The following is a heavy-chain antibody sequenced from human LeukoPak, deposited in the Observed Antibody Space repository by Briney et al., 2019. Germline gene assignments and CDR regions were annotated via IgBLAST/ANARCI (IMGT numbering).Heavy chain of an antibody. J-gene: IGHJ4*02. CDR3: ASGSYYYFDY. CDR1: GFTFSSYA. V-gene: IGHV3-23*01. Sequence: GGSLRLSCAASGFTFSSYAMSWVRQAPGKGLEWVSAISGSGGSTYYADSVKGRFTISRDNSKNTLYLQMNSLRAENTAVYYCASGSYYYFDYWGQGTLVTVSS. D-gene: IGHD3-10*01. CDR2: ISGSGGST.